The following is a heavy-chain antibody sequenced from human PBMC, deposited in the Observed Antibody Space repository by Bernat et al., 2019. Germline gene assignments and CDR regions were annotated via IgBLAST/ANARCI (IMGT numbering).Heavy chain of an antibody. D-gene: IGHD3-10*01. CDR3: ATRGPTGSYFFDS. CDR1: GFTFSSHG. V-gene: IGHV3-23*01. Sequence: EVQLLESGGGLVQPGESLRLSCAASGFTFSSHGMSWVRQAPGKGLEWVSSIGRSGNTYYSDSAKGRFTIYKDNSKNTLNLQMNTLRAEDTAVYYCATRGPTGSYFFDSWGQGTLVTVSS. CDR2: IGRSGNT. J-gene: IGHJ4*02.